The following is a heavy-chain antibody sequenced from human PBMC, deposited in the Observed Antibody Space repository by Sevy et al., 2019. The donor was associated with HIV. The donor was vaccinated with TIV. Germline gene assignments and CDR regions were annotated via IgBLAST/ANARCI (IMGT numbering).Heavy chain of an antibody. J-gene: IGHJ6*02. D-gene: IGHD2-15*01. CDR2: ISSSSSYI. Sequence: GGSLRLSCAASGFTFSSYSMNWVRQAPGKGLEWVSSISSSSSYIYYADSVKGRFTISRDNAKNSLYLQMNSLRAEDTAVYYCASDPCSGGSCYWRKDGMDVWGQRTTVTVSS. V-gene: IGHV3-21*01. CDR1: GFTFSSYS. CDR3: ASDPCSGGSCYWRKDGMDV.